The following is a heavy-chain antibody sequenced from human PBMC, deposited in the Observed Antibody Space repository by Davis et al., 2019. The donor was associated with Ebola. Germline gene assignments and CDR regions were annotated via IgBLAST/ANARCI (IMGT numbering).Heavy chain of an antibody. D-gene: IGHD3-22*01. Sequence: GGSLRLSCAASGFTFSDYYMSWIRQAPGKGLEWVSYISSSGSTIYYADSVKGRFTISRDNAKNSLYLQMNSLRAEDTAVYYCARVRHYDSSGYYPDYWGQGTLVTVSS. J-gene: IGHJ4*02. CDR1: GFTFSDYY. V-gene: IGHV3-11*01. CDR2: ISSSGSTI. CDR3: ARVRHYDSSGYYPDY.